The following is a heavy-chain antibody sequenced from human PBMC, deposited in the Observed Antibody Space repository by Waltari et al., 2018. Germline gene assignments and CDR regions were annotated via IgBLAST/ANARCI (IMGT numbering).Heavy chain of an antibody. V-gene: IGHV4-39*01. CDR1: GVSISSSSYY. D-gene: IGHD6-13*01. J-gene: IGHJ4*02. CDR2: IYYSGST. CDR3: ARHPAAAGFDY. Sequence: QLQLQESGPGLVKPSETLSLTCTVSGVSISSSSYYWCWIRQPPGKGLEWIGSIYYSGSTYYTPSTTSRVTISVDTSKNQFALKLGSVTAADTAGYYCARHPAAAGFDYWGQGTLVTVSS.